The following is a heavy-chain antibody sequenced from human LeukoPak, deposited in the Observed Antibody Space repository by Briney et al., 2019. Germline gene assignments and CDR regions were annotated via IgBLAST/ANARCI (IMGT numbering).Heavy chain of an antibody. J-gene: IGHJ3*01. CDR2: IRYDGSVK. CDR1: GFTISSYG. Sequence: GGSLRLSCAASGFTISSYGMHWVRQAPGKGLEWVAFIRYDGSVKHYADSVKGRFTISRDNSKNTLSLQMDGLRPEDTAVYYCAKRIVVLPGGALDLWGQGTMVTVSS. D-gene: IGHD2-2*01. V-gene: IGHV3-30*02. CDR3: AKRIVVLPGGALDL.